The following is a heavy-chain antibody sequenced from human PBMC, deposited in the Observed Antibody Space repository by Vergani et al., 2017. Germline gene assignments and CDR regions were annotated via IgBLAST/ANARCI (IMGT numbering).Heavy chain of an antibody. J-gene: IGHJ6*03. D-gene: IGHD4-17*01. CDR3: ARDGDHDYGDYAIFYYMDV. Sequence: EVQLVESGGGLVQPGGSLRLSCAASGFTVSSNYMSWVRQAPGKGLEWVSVIYSGGSTYYADSVKGRFTISRDNSKNTLYLQMNSLRAEDTAVYYCARDGDHDYGDYAIFYYMDVWGKGTTVTVSS. V-gene: IGHV3-66*01. CDR2: IYSGGST. CDR1: GFTVSSNY.